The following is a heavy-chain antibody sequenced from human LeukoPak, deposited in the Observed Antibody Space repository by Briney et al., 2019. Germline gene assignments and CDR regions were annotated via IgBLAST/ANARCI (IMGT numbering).Heavy chain of an antibody. CDR1: GFTFSSFW. CDR2: INQDGSEK. CDR3: ARSSFWSGYANDY. Sequence: GGSLRLSCAASGFTFSSFWMTWVRQAPGKGLEWAANINQDGSEKYYVDSVQGRFTISRDNAKNSLYLQMNSLRAEDTAVYYCARSSFWSGYANDYWGQGTLVTVSS. D-gene: IGHD3-3*01. J-gene: IGHJ4*02. V-gene: IGHV3-7*01.